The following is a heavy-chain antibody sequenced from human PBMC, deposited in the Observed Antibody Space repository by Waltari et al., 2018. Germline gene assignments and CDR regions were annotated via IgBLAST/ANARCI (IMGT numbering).Heavy chain of an antibody. CDR1: GGSFSGYY. J-gene: IGHJ4*02. Sequence: QVQLQQWGAGLLKPSETLSLTCAVYGGSFSGYYWSWIRQPPGKGLEWIGEINHSGSTNYNPSLKSRVTISVDTSKNQFSLKLSSVTAADMAVYYCARDMGSTIDGYFDYWGQGTLVTVSS. CDR2: INHSGST. D-gene: IGHD6-13*01. CDR3: ARDMGSTIDGYFDY. V-gene: IGHV4-34*01.